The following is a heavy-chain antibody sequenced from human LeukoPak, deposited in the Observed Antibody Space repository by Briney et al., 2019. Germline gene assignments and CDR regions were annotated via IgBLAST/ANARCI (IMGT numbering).Heavy chain of an antibody. D-gene: IGHD6-13*01. J-gene: IGHJ4*02. CDR1: GFTFSSYE. Sequence: GGSLRLSCAASGFTFSSYEMNWVRQAPGKGLEWVSYISSSGSTIYYADSVKGRFTISRDNAKNSLYLQMNSLRAEDTAVYYCARMAGSSWYQDYWGQGTLVIVSS. V-gene: IGHV3-48*03. CDR2: ISSSGSTI. CDR3: ARMAGSSWYQDY.